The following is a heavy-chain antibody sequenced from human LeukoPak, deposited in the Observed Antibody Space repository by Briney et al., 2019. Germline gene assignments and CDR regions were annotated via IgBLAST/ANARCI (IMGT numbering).Heavy chain of an antibody. CDR2: IYHSGST. V-gene: IGHV4-4*02. Sequence: ASETLSLTCAVPGGSISSSNWWSWVRQPPGKGLEWIGEIYHSGSTNYNPSLKGRVTISVDKSKNQFSLKLSSVTAADTAVYYCASTPYVWGSYRYTGLDYWGQGTLVTVSS. D-gene: IGHD3-16*02. J-gene: IGHJ4*02. CDR3: ASTPYVWGSYRYTGLDY. CDR1: GGSISSSNW.